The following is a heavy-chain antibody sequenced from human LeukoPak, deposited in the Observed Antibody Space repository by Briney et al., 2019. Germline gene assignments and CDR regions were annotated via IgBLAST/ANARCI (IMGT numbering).Heavy chain of an antibody. Sequence: GGSLRLSCAASGFTFSSYSMNWVRQAPGKGLEWVSSISSSSSYIYYADSVKGRFTISRDNAKNSLYLQMNSLRAEDTAVYYCARDVGGTGWLRKNYYFDYWGQGTLVTVSS. CDR2: ISSSSSYI. CDR3: ARDVGGTGWLRKNYYFDY. J-gene: IGHJ4*02. CDR1: GFTFSSYS. D-gene: IGHD5-12*01. V-gene: IGHV3-21*01.